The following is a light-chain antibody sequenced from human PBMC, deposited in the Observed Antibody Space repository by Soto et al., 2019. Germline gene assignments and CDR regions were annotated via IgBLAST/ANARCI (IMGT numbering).Light chain of an antibody. CDR1: QSVSSSS. J-gene: IGKJ5*01. CDR3: QRYGSSPLIT. V-gene: IGKV3-20*01. Sequence: TVLTQSPRTLSLSPGERATLSCRASQSVSSSSLAWYQQRPGQAPRLLIYGTSSRATGIPDRFSGSGSGTDFTLTISRLEPEDFAVYFCQRYGSSPLITLGQGTRLEIK. CDR2: GTS.